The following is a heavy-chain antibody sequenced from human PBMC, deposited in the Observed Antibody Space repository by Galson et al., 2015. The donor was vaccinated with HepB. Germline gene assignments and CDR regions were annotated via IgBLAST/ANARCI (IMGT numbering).Heavy chain of an antibody. D-gene: IGHD3-22*01. CDR2: ISGSGGST. Sequence: SLRLSCAASGFTFSSYAMSWVRQAPGKGLEWVSAISGSGGSTYYADSVKGRFTISRDNSKNTLYLQMNSLRAEDTAVYYCTTDPTRYYYDSSGHNSFDYLGQGTLVTVSS. J-gene: IGHJ4*02. CDR3: TTDPTRYYYDSSGHNSFDY. V-gene: IGHV3-23*01. CDR1: GFTFSSYA.